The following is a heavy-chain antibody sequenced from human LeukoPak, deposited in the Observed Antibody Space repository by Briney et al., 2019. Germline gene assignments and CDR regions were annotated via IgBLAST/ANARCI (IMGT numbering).Heavy chain of an antibody. CDR1: GFTFGDYA. CDR3: TRAGGVFDY. J-gene: IGHJ4*02. Sequence: GGSLRLSCTASGFTFGDYAMSWVRQAPGKGLEWVGFIRSKAYGGTTEYAASVKGRFTISRDDSKSIAYLQMNSLKTEGTAVYYCTRAGGVFDYWGQGTLVTVSS. CDR2: IRSKAYGGTT. D-gene: IGHD3-16*01. V-gene: IGHV3-49*04.